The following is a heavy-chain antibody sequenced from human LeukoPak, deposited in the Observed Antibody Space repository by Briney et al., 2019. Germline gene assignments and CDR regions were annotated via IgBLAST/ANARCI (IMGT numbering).Heavy chain of an antibody. CDR1: GGSFSEYY. D-gene: IGHD3-10*01. CDR2: INHSGST. CDR3: ARQGRTAYYYGSGTRGRWFDP. Sequence: SETLSLTCAVYGGSFSEYYWSWIRQTPGKGLEWIGEINHSGSTNYNPSLKSRVTISVDTSKHQFSLKLSSVTAADTAVYYCARQGRTAYYYGSGTRGRWFDPWGQGTLVTVSS. J-gene: IGHJ5*02. V-gene: IGHV4-34*01.